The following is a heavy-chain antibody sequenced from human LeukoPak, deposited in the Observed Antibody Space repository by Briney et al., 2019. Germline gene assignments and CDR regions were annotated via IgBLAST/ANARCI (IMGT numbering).Heavy chain of an antibody. D-gene: IGHD5-18*01. J-gene: IGHJ3*02. CDR1: GYTFTSYD. Sequence: GASVKVSCKASGYTFTSYDINWVRQATGQGLEWMGWMSPNSGNTGYAQKFQGRVTMTRNTSISTAYMELSSLRSEDTAVYYCARGFRYSLDAFDIWGQGTMVTVSS. CDR3: ARGFRYSLDAFDI. V-gene: IGHV1-8*01. CDR2: MSPNSGNT.